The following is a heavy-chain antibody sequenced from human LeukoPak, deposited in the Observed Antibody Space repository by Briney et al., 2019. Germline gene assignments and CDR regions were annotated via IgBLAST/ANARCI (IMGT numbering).Heavy chain of an antibody. D-gene: IGHD3-22*01. CDR1: GFTFSSYA. CDR3: AKPYYYDSSGFHFDY. Sequence: GSSLRLSCAASGFTFSSYAMSWVRQAPGKGLEWVSAISGSGGSTYYADSVKGRFTISRDNSKNTLYLQMNSLRAEDTAVCYCAKPYYYDSSGFHFDYWGQGTLVTVSS. CDR2: ISGSGGST. V-gene: IGHV3-23*01. J-gene: IGHJ4*02.